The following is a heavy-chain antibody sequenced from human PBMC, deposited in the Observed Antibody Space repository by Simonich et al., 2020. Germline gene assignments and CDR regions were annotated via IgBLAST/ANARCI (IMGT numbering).Heavy chain of an antibody. CDR3: ARWTATGYYFDY. V-gene: IGHV3-53*01. CDR1: GFTVSSNY. D-gene: IGHD1-1*01. Sequence: EVQLVESGGGLIQPGGSLRLSCAASGFTVSSNYMSWVRQAPGKGLEWVSVIYSGGSTYYADAVKGRFTISRDNSKNTLYLQINSLRAEDTAVYYCARWTATGYYFDYWGQGTLVTVSS. CDR2: IYSGGST. J-gene: IGHJ4*02.